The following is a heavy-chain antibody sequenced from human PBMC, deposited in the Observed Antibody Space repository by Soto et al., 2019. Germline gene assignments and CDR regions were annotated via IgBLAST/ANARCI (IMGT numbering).Heavy chain of an antibody. CDR2: ISHSGNA. Sequence: PSETLSLTCGVSGDSINSSHWGDWVRRPPGKGVEWIGQISHSGNANYNPPLTSRGTISVDKSKNQYTLKLTAVTAADTAVYYCAARHFWSGPWTASRLDYWGQGTLVTVSS. D-gene: IGHD3-3*02. J-gene: IGHJ4*02. CDR1: GDSINSSHW. CDR3: AARHFWSGPWTASRLDY. V-gene: IGHV4-4*02.